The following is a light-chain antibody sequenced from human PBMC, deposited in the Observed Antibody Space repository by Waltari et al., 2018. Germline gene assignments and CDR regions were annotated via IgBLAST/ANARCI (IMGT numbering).Light chain of an antibody. CDR3: CSFTSSSTWV. CDR2: DVN. V-gene: IGLV2-14*03. CDR1: SSDVGGYNY. J-gene: IGLJ3*02. Sequence: QSALTQPASVSGSPGQSITISCTGASSDVGGYNYVSWYQQHPGKAPKLIIYDVNNPPSGLSNRFSGSKSGNRASLTISGLQAEDEADYYCCSFTSSSTWVFGGGTKLTVL.